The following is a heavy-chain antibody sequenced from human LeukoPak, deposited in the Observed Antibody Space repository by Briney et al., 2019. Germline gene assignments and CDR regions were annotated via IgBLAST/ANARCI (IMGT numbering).Heavy chain of an antibody. D-gene: IGHD3-22*01. V-gene: IGHV1-8*01. CDR3: ARMFYYDSSGDNWFDP. J-gene: IGHJ5*02. Sequence: ASVKVSCKASGYTFTSYDINWVRQATGQGLEWMGWMNPNSGNTGYAQKFHVRVTMTRDTSISTAYMELSSLRSEDTAVYDYARMFYYDSSGDNWFDPWGKGTLVTVSS. CDR1: GYTFTSYD. CDR2: MNPNSGNT.